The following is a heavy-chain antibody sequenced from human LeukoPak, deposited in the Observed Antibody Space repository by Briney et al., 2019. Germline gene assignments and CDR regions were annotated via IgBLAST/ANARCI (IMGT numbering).Heavy chain of an antibody. CDR2: ISIRGDT. V-gene: IGHV4-61*02. CDR1: GGSIRSTSYY. CDR3: ARLTISNWFDA. D-gene: IGHD3-3*01. Sequence: PSQTLSLTCSVSGGSIRSTSYYLTWVRQSAGKGLEWIDRISIRGDTKYNPSLESRVAMSIDTFNNQLSLNLTSVTAADTAVYYCARLTISNWFDAWGQGTLVTVSS. J-gene: IGHJ5*01.